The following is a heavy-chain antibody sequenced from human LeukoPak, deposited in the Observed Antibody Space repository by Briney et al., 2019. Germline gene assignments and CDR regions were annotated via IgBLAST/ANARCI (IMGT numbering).Heavy chain of an antibody. CDR3: AIFGAHNHGLHV. V-gene: IGHV3-21*01. CDR1: GFTFRAYG. D-gene: IGHD1-1*01. CDR2: ISDRSDYI. J-gene: IGHJ6*02. Sequence: GGSLRLSCAASGFTFRAYGMNWVRQAPGKGLEWASFISDRSDYIYYADSVRGRFTISRDNDKNSLNLEMSSLRDEDTAVYYCAIFGAHNHGLHVWGQGTTVIVSS.